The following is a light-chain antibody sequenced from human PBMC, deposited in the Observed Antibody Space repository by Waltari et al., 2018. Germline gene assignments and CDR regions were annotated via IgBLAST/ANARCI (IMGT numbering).Light chain of an antibody. J-gene: IGKJ1*01. V-gene: IGKV3-20*01. CDR2: DAS. Sequence: EIVLPQSPGTLSLSPGERATLSCRASQRVNKYLAWYQQKPGQAPRLLIYDASTRATGIPDRFSGSGWGTDFSLTISRLEPEDFAVYYCQKYGTLPATFGQGTKVQMK. CDR3: QKYGTLPAT. CDR1: QRVNKY.